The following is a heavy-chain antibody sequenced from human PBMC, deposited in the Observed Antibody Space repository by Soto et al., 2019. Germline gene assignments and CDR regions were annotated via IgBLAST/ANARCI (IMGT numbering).Heavy chain of an antibody. Sequence: PSETLSLTCTVSGGSFKSGSYSWSWIRQPPGKGLEWIGYVYHTGRTSYNPSLKSRVSISMDTSKNQFSLNLDSVTAADTAVYYCARVPNQQAIGPFYDIWGQGTLVTVSS. J-gene: IGHJ4*02. CDR2: VYHTGRT. D-gene: IGHD2-2*01. CDR1: GGSFKSGSYS. V-gene: IGHV4-61*01. CDR3: ARVPNQQAIGPFYDI.